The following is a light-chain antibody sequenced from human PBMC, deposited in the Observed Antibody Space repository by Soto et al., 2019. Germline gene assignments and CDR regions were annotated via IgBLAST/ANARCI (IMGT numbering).Light chain of an antibody. CDR1: KLGNKY. CDR2: RDA. J-gene: IGLJ3*02. Sequence: SYELTQPPSVSVSPGQTASITCSGDKLGNKYASWYQQRPGQSPVLVIYRDAKRPSGIPERFSGSNSGNTATLTISGTQAMDEADYYCQAWDSFTAVFGGGTKVTVL. V-gene: IGLV3-1*01. CDR3: QAWDSFTAV.